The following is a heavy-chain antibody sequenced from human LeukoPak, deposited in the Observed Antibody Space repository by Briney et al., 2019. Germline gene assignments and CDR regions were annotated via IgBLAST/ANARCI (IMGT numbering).Heavy chain of an antibody. CDR2: IMPLFGTA. CDR1: GGTFNSYV. J-gene: IGHJ6*03. CDR3: ASGSLGDGYGVEDYYQYMDV. D-gene: IGHD5-24*01. Sequence: GASVNVSCKSSGGTFNSYVISWVRQAPGQGLEWMGGIMPLFGTANYAQEFQGRVTFTTDESASTAYMEVSSLRSEDTAVYYCASGSLGDGYGVEDYYQYMDVWGKGTTVTVSS. V-gene: IGHV1-69*05.